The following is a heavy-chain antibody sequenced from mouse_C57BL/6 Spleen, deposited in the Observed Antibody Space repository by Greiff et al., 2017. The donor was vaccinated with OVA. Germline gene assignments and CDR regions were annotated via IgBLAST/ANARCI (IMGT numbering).Heavy chain of an antibody. CDR2: IDPSDSYS. V-gene: IGHV1-69*01. CDR3: ARSSYGSSLYFDY. CDR1: GYTFTSYW. D-gene: IGHD1-1*01. Sequence: QVQLQQSGAELVLPGASVKLSCKASGYTFTSYWMHWVKQRPGQGLEWIGEIDPSDSYSNYNQKFKGKSTLTVDKSSSTAYMQLSSLTSEDAAVDYCARSSYGSSLYFDYWGQGTTLTVSS. J-gene: IGHJ2*01.